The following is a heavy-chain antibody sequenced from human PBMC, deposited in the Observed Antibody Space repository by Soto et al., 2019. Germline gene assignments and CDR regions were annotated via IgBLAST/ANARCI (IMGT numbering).Heavy chain of an antibody. CDR2: INHSGST. J-gene: IGHJ4*02. CDR1: GGSFSGYY. D-gene: IGHD6-6*01. V-gene: IGHV4-34*01. Sequence: SETLSLTCAVYGGSFSGYYWSWIRQPPGKGLEWIGEINHSGSTNYNPSLKSRVTISVDTSKNQFSLKLSSVTAADTAVYYCARGDSSSHLLPRDYFDYWGQGTLVTVSS. CDR3: ARGDSSSHLLPRDYFDY.